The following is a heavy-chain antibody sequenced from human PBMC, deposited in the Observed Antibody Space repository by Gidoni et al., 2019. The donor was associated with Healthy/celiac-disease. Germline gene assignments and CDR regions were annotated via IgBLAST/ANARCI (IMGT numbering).Heavy chain of an antibody. D-gene: IGHD2-15*01. Sequence: QVQLVQSGAEVEKPGASVKVSCKASGYTFTSYGSSWVRQDPGQGLEWMGWISAYNGNTNYAQKLQGRVTMTTDTSTSTAYMELRSLRSDDTAVYYCARDRRSGYCSGGSCYVVGDFSWFDPWGQGTLVTVSS. J-gene: IGHJ5*02. CDR2: ISAYNGNT. CDR3: ARDRRSGYCSGGSCYVVGDFSWFDP. V-gene: IGHV1-18*01. CDR1: GYTFTSYG.